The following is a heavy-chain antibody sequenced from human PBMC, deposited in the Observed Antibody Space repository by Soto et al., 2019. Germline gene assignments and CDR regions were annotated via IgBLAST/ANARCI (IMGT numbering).Heavy chain of an antibody. D-gene: IGHD2-21*02. V-gene: IGHV1-69*08. Sequence: QVQLVQSGAEVKKPGSSVKVSCRASGDTFSSYTVNWVRQAPGRGLEWLGRIIPVLGTTDYAQKFKGRVTITADKSTNIVYIELSSLRSEYRAFYYCARLRYCGYDCYHKHYYGMDVWGQGTTVTVAS. CDR1: GDTFSSYT. CDR3: ARLRYCGYDCYHKHYYGMDV. CDR2: IIPVLGTT. J-gene: IGHJ6*02.